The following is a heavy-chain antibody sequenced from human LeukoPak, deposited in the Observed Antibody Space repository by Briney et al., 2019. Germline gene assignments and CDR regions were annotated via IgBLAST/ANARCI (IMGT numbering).Heavy chain of an antibody. CDR1: GFTFSDYY. V-gene: IGHV3-11*04. CDR3: AKDQDRPVAGHFDY. CDR2: ISSSGSTI. J-gene: IGHJ4*02. Sequence: GGSLRLSCAASGFTFSDYYMSWIRQAPGKGLEWVSYISSSGSTIYYADSVKGRFTISRDNSKNTLYLQMNSLRAEDTAVYYCAKDQDRPVAGHFDYWGQGTLVTVSS. D-gene: IGHD6-19*01.